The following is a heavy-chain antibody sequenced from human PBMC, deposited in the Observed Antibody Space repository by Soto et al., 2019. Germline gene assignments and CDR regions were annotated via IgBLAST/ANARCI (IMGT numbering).Heavy chain of an antibody. CDR2: MVPFNGLA. CDR1: RGIVNTNV. D-gene: IGHD1-7*01. CDR3: AIANSWHDPFSF. J-gene: IGHJ3*01. Sequence: VQSGADMKKPGSSVKVSCTASRGIVNTNVVNWVRQAPGQGLEWMGRMVPFNGLAEYALKFQGRVTFTADRSTSAADMEVSGLTSEDTAIYYCAIANSWHDPFSFWDQGTKV. V-gene: IGHV1-69*02.